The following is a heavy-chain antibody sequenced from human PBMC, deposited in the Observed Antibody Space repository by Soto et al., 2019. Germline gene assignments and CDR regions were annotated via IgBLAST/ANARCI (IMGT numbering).Heavy chain of an antibody. J-gene: IGHJ6*02. CDR1: GFTFSNYG. V-gene: IGHV3-30*18. CDR3: AKDRRNRVYYYGMDV. CDR2: ISYDGSNK. Sequence: QVQLVESGGGVVQPGRSLRLSCAASGFTFSNYGMHWVRQAPGKGLEWVAVISYDGSNKYYADSVKGRFTISRDNSKNTLYLQMNSLRAEDTAVYYCAKDRRNRVYYYGMDVWGQGPTVPVSS.